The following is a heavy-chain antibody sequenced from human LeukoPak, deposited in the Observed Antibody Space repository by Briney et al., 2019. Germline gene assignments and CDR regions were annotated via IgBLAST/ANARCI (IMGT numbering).Heavy chain of an antibody. J-gene: IGHJ4*02. Sequence: GGSLRLSCAASGFTFSSYAISWVRQPPGKGLDWVSAISGSGGSTYYADSVKGRFTISRDNSKNTLYLQMNSLRAEDTAVYYCAKDAGSCGGDCYYFDYWGQGTLVTVSS. CDR2: ISGSGGST. D-gene: IGHD2-21*02. CDR3: AKDAGSCGGDCYYFDY. V-gene: IGHV3-23*01. CDR1: GFTFSSYA.